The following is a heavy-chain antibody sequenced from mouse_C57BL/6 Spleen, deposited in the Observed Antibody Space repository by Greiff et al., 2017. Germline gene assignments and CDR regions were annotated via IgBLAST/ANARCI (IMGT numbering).Heavy chain of an antibody. CDR3: ARDQSAMDY. V-gene: IGHV5-4*01. CDR2: ISDGGSYT. J-gene: IGHJ4*01. CDR1: GFTFSSYA. Sequence: DVQLVESGGGLVKPGGSLKLSCAASGFTFSSYAMSWVRQTPEKRLEWVATISDGGSYTYYPDNVKGRFTISRDNAKNNLYLQMSHLKSEDTAMYYCARDQSAMDYGGQGTAVTGSS.